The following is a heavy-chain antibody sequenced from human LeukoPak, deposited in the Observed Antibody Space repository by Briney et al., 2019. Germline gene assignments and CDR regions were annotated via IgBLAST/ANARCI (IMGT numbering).Heavy chain of an antibody. CDR1: GGSFSAYR. CDR3: AGGPRESFYNWFDP. D-gene: IGHD3-16*02. Sequence: PSETLSLTCGVYGGSFSAYRWNSIRQPPGKDLEWVGEINHSGSAKYHPSFQSRVTISVDTSKNQVSLSLNSVTGADTAVYYCAGGPRESFYNWFDPWGQGTPVTVSS. J-gene: IGHJ5*02. V-gene: IGHV4-34*01. CDR2: INHSGSA.